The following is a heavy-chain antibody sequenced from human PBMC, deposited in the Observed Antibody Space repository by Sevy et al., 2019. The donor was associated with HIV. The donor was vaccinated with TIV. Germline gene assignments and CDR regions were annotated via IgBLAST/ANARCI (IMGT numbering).Heavy chain of an antibody. V-gene: IGHV3-30*02. CDR1: GFTFNSYG. CDR2: IQYDGDNK. Sequence: GGSLRLSCAASGFTFNSYGMHWVRQATGKGLEWVAFIQYDGDNKYYADSVKGRFTISRDNAKKTLYVQMNSLRTEDTAVYYCAKDPLISLGADLFEYWGQGTLVTVSS. CDR3: AKDPLISLGADLFEY. J-gene: IGHJ4*02. D-gene: IGHD3-16*01.